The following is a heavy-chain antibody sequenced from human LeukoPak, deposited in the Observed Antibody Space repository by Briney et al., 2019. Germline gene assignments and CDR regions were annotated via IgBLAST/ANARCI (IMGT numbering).Heavy chain of an antibody. CDR1: GGSFSGYY. CDR3: ARYGQIQLWLSARDPYLDY. J-gene: IGHJ4*02. Sequence: PSETLSLTCAVYGGSFSGYYWSWIRQPPGKGLEWIGEINHSGSTNYNPSLKSRVTISVDTSKNQFSLKLSSVTAADTAVYYCARYGQIQLWLSARDPYLDYWGQGTLVTVSS. D-gene: IGHD5-18*01. CDR2: INHSGST. V-gene: IGHV4-34*01.